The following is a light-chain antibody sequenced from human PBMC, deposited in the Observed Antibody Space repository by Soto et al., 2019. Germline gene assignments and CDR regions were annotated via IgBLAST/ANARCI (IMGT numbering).Light chain of an antibody. V-gene: IGLV2-8*01. CDR3: TSYAGSNNFV. J-gene: IGLJ1*01. CDR1: SSDVGGYNY. Sequence: QSVLTQPPSASGSPGQSVTISCTGTSSDVGGYNYVSWYQQHPGKAPKVIIYDVSKRPSGVPDRFSGSKSGNTASLTVSGLQAEDEADYYCTSYAGSNNFVFGPGTKVTVL. CDR2: DVS.